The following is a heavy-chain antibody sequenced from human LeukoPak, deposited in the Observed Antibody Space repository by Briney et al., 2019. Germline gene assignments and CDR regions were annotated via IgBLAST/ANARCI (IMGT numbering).Heavy chain of an antibody. D-gene: IGHD1-7*01. CDR1: GFTFSNAW. V-gene: IGHV3-15*01. CDR2: IKSKTDGGTT. J-gene: IGHJ6*02. CDR3: TTDRSGTTPSRYYYYYGMDV. Sequence: GGSLRLSCAASGFTFSNAWMSWVRQAPGKGLEWVGRIKSKTDGGTTDYAAPVKGRFTISRDDSKNTLYQQMNSLKTEDTAVYYCTTDRSGTTPSRYYYYYGMDVWGQGTTVTVSS.